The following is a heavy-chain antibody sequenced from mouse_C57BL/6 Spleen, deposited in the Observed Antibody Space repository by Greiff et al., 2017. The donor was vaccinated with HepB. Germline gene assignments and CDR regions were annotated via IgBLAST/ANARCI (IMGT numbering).Heavy chain of an antibody. D-gene: IGHD2-1*01. J-gene: IGHJ2*01. CDR3: ARGENDYGNYYFDC. Sequence: EVQLQQSGPVLVKPGASVKMSCKASGYTFTDYYMNWVKQSHGKSLEWIGVINPYNGGTSYNQKFKGKATLTVDTSSSTAYMELNSLTSEDSAVYYCARGENDYGNYYFDCWGKGTTLTDSS. CDR2: INPYNGGT. V-gene: IGHV1-19*01. CDR1: GYTFTDYY.